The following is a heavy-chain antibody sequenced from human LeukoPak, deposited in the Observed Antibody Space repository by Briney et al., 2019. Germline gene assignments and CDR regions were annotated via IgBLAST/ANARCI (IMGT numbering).Heavy chain of an antibody. CDR3: ARALIAVAGTFDY. J-gene: IGHJ4*02. V-gene: IGHV4-59*01. D-gene: IGHD6-19*01. CDR2: IYYSGST. Sequence: SETLSLTCTVSGGSISSYYWSWIRQPPGKGLEWIGYIYYSGSTNYNPSLKSRVTISVDTSKNQFSLRLSSVTAADTAVYYCARALIAVAGTFDYWGQGTLVTVSS. CDR1: GGSISSYY.